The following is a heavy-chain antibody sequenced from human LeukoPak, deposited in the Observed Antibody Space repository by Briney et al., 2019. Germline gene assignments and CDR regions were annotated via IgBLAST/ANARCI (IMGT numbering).Heavy chain of an antibody. Sequence: GGSLRLSCAASGFTVSSNYMSWVRQAPGKGLEWVSVIYSGGSTFYADSVKGRFTISRDESKNTLYLQMNGLRAEDTAVYFCARDSSASSGNGMDIWGQGTTVTVSS. CDR3: ARDSSASSGNGMDI. CDR2: IYSGGST. D-gene: IGHD3-22*01. J-gene: IGHJ6*02. V-gene: IGHV3-66*01. CDR1: GFTVSSNY.